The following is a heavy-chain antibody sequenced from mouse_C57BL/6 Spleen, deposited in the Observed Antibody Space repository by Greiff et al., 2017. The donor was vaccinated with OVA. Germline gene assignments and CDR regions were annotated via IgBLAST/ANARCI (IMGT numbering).Heavy chain of an antibody. V-gene: IGHV1-55*01. CDR2: IYPGSGST. CDR3: ARSGDVYYFWFAY. CDR1: GYTFTSYW. Sequence: VQLQQPGAELVKPGASVKMSCKASGYTFTSYWITWVKQRPGQGLEWIGDIYPGSGSTNYNEKFKSKATLTVDTSSSTAYMQLSSLTSEDSAVYYCARSGDVYYFWFAYWGQGTLVTVSA. D-gene: IGHD2-3*01. J-gene: IGHJ3*01.